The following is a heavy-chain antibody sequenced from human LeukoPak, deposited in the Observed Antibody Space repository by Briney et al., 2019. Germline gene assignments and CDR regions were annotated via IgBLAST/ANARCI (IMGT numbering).Heavy chain of an antibody. CDR2: LSDSGAGT. Sequence: GGSLRLSCAASGFRFSSHAMTWVRQAPGKGLEWVSSLSDSGAGTYYADSVKGRFTISRDNSKNTLYLQMNSLRAEDTAVYYCAKLTFDIWGQGTVVTVSS. V-gene: IGHV3-23*01. CDR1: GFRFSSHA. J-gene: IGHJ3*02. CDR3: AKLTFDI.